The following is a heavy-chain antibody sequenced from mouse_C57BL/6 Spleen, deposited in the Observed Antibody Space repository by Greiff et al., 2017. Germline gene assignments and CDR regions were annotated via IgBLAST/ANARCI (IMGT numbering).Heavy chain of an antibody. J-gene: IGHJ4*01. CDR2: INPGSGGT. Sequence: QVQLKESGAELVRPGTSVKVSCKASGYAFTNYLIEWVKQRPGQGLEWIGVINPGSGGTNYNEKFKGKATLTADKSSSTAYMQLSSLTSEDSAVYFCASHYDYYAMDYWGQGTSVTVSS. V-gene: IGHV1-54*01. CDR1: GYAFTNYL. D-gene: IGHD1-1*02. CDR3: ASHYDYYAMDY.